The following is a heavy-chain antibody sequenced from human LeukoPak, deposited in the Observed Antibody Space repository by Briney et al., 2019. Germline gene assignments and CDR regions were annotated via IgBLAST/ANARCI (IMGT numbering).Heavy chain of an antibody. CDR1: GFIFSSYS. Sequence: GGSLRLSCAASGFIFSSYSMNWVRQAPGKGPEWVSYISSGSNIIYYADSVKGRFTISRDNAKNSLFLQMNSLREDDTAVYYCARESPDLYWGQGTLVTVSS. CDR2: ISSGSNII. J-gene: IGHJ4*02. CDR3: ARESPDLY. V-gene: IGHV3-48*02.